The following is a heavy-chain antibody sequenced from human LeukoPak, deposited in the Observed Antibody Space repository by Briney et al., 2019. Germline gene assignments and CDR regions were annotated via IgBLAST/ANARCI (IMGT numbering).Heavy chain of an antibody. Sequence: SETLSLTCTVSGGSISSGGYYWSWIRQHPGKGLEWIGYIYYSGSTYYNPSLKSRVTISVDTSKNQFSLELSSVTAADTAVYYCARVGCTSCYPPSWYFDLWGRGTLVTVSS. CDR3: ARVGCTSCYPPSWYFDL. V-gene: IGHV4-31*03. CDR1: GGSISSGGYY. J-gene: IGHJ2*01. D-gene: IGHD2-2*01. CDR2: IYYSGST.